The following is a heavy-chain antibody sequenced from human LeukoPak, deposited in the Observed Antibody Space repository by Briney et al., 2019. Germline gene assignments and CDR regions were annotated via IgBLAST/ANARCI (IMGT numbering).Heavy chain of an antibody. CDR1: GFTFSDYY. D-gene: IGHD5-18*01. CDR3: ARDCGLVDTACFDY. J-gene: IGHJ4*02. CDR2: ISSSGSTI. V-gene: IGHV3-11*01. Sequence: SGGSLRLSCAASGFTFSDYYMSWIRQAPGKGLEWVSYISSSGSTIYYADSVKGRFTISRDNAKNSLYLQMNSLRAEDTAVYYCARDCGLVDTACFDYWGQGTLVTVSS.